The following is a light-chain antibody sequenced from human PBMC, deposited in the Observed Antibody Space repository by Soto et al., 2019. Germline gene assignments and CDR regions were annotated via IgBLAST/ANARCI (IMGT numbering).Light chain of an antibody. V-gene: IGLV2-14*01. CDR2: DVS. J-gene: IGLJ1*01. CDR1: SSDVGGYNS. CDR3: SSYTTGGSYV. Sequence: QSALTQPASVSGSPGLPIAISCTGTSSDVGGYNSVSWYQQHPGKAPKLMIYDVSNRPSGVSNRFSGSKSGNTASLTISGLQAEDEGDYYCSSYTTGGSYVFGTGTKVTVL.